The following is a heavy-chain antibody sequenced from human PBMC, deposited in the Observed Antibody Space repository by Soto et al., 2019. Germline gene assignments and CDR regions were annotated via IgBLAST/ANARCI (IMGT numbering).Heavy chain of an antibody. CDR3: AAVVAASWFDP. CDR2: IYYSGST. D-gene: IGHD2-15*01. CDR1: GGSISSYY. J-gene: IGHJ5*02. V-gene: IGHV4-59*01. Sequence: SETLSLTCTVSGGSISSYYWSWIRQPPGKGLEWIGYIYYSGSTNYNPSLKSRVTISVDTSKNQFSLKLSSVTAADTAVYYCAAVVAASWFDPWGQGTLVTVS.